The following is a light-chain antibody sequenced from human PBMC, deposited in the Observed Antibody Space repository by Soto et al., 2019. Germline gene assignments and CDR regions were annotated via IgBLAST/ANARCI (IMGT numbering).Light chain of an antibody. CDR1: QSVSNNY. V-gene: IGKV3-20*01. CDR2: DAS. Sequence: EIVLTQSPGTLSLSPGERATLSCRASQSVSNNYLAWYQKKPGQAPRLLIYDASSRATDIPDRFSGSGSGTDFTLTISRLEPEDFGVFDCHQYGSSPTVGGGTKVEIK. CDR3: HQYGSSPT. J-gene: IGKJ4*01.